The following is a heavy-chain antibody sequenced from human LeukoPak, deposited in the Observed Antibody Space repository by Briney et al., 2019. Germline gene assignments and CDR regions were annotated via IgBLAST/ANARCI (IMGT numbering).Heavy chain of an antibody. CDR2: IYPGDSDT. J-gene: IGHJ5*02. Sequence: GESLKISCKGSGYSFTSYWIGWVRQMPGKGLEWMGIIYPGDSDTRYSPSFQGQVTISADKSVSTAYLQWSSLKASDTAMYYCARALPIRSQPFDPWGQGTLVTVSS. D-gene: IGHD1-26*01. CDR1: GYSFTSYW. V-gene: IGHV5-51*01. CDR3: ARALPIRSQPFDP.